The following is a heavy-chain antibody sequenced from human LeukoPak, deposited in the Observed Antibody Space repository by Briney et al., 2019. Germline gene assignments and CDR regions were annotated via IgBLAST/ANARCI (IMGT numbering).Heavy chain of an antibody. V-gene: IGHV3-48*03. Sequence: GGSLRLSCAASGFTFSSYEMNWVRQAPGKGLEWVSYISSSGSTIYYADSVKGRFTISRDNAKNSLYLQMNSLRAEDTAVYYCARDHHRSSWYDYYGMDVWGQGTTVTVSS. J-gene: IGHJ6*02. CDR1: GFTFSSYE. CDR3: ARDHHRSSWYDYYGMDV. CDR2: ISSSGSTI. D-gene: IGHD6-13*01.